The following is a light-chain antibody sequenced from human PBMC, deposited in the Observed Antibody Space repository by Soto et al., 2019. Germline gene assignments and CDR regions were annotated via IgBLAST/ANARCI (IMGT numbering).Light chain of an antibody. Sequence: VLTQTPLSSPVTLGQPASISCRSSQSLVYSDGNTYLSWLQQRPGQPPRLPISQVSNRCSGVPDRLSGSGAGTDFTLKISRVEAEDVGGYSCIQFPLFPRTFGQETKVEIK. CDR1: QSLVYSDGNTY. CDR3: IQFPLFPRT. J-gene: IGKJ1*01. CDR2: QVS. V-gene: IGKV2-24*01.